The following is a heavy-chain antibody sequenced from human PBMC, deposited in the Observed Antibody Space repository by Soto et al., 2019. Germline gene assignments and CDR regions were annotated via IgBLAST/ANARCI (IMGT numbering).Heavy chain of an antibody. CDR1: GFTPHTYS. CDR2: ISSSSSHI. V-gene: IGHV3-21*01. D-gene: IGHD4-17*01. J-gene: IGHJ5*02. Sequence: GSLRLSCATSGFTPHTYSMNWVRQAPGKGLEWVPSISSSSSHIYYADSVEGRFTISRDNAKNSLSLRMNSLRAEDTAVYYCARDASGTMTMVTTRPDLWGQGTLVTVSS. CDR3: ARDASGTMTMVTTRPDL.